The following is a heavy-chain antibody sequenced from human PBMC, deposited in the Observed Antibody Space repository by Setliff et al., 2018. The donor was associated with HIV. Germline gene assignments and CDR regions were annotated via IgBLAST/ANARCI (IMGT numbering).Heavy chain of an antibody. D-gene: IGHD2-2*01. J-gene: IGHJ6*02. CDR3: ARDHCSSSGCYEYSYYGMDV. CDR2: INPKSDGT. CDR1: GYTFTSYY. Sequence: ASVKVSCKASGYTFTSYYIHWVRQAPGQGLEWMGWINPKSDGTNYAQKFQGLITMTRDTSISTAYMELSRLRSDGTAVYYCARDHCSSSGCYEYSYYGMDVWGQGTTVTVSS. V-gene: IGHV1-2*04.